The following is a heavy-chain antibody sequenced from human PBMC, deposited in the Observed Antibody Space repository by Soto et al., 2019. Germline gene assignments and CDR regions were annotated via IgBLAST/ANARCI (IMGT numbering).Heavy chain of an antibody. Sequence: EVQLLESGGGLVQPGGSLRLSCAASGFTFSSYAMSWVRQAPGKGLEWVSAISGSDGSTNYADSVKGRFIISRDNSKNTLYLQMNSLRAEDTAVYYCAKGLYYYGSGSYWYAFDIWGQGTMVTVSS. CDR2: ISGSDGST. V-gene: IGHV3-23*01. J-gene: IGHJ3*02. CDR3: AKGLYYYGSGSYWYAFDI. D-gene: IGHD3-10*01. CDR1: GFTFSSYA.